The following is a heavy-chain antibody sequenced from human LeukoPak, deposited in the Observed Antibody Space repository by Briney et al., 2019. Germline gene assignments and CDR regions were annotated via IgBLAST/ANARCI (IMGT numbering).Heavy chain of an antibody. J-gene: IGHJ4*02. CDR3: AREKGAKDYYGSGSYSY. CDR1: GYTFTSYG. D-gene: IGHD3-10*01. Sequence: ASVKVSCKASGYTFTSYGISWVRQAPGQGLEWMGWISAYNGNTNYAQKLQGRVTMTTDTSTSTAYMELRSLRSDDTAVYYCAREKGAKDYYGSGSYSYWGQGTLVTVSS. V-gene: IGHV1-18*01. CDR2: ISAYNGNT.